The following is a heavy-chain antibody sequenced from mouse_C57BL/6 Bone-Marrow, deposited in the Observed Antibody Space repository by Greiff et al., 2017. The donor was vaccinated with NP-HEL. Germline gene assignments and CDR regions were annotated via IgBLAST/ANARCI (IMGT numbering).Heavy chain of an antibody. V-gene: IGHV1-26*01. CDR3: ASWDGYFDY. J-gene: IGHJ2*01. CDR1: GYTFTDYY. Sequence: VQLQQSGPELVKPGASVKISCKASGYTFTDYYMNWVKQSHGKSLEWIGDINPNNGGTSYNQKFKGKATLTVDKSSSTAYMELRSLTSEDSAVYYCASWDGYFDYWGQGTTLTVSS. D-gene: IGHD4-1*01. CDR2: INPNNGGT.